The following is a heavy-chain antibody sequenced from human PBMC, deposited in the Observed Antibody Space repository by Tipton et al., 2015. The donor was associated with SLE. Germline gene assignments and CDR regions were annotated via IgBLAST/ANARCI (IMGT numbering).Heavy chain of an antibody. CDR2: IFHSGNA. Sequence: TLSLTCAVSGGSINSGDYSWSWIRQPPGKGLEWIGYIFHSGNAYYNPPLKSRVTISMDMSRNQFSLRLNSVTAADTALYYCARGEMDVFDIWGQGTVVSVSS. CDR1: GGSINSGDYS. V-gene: IGHV4-30-2*01. J-gene: IGHJ3*02. CDR3: ARGEMDVFDI.